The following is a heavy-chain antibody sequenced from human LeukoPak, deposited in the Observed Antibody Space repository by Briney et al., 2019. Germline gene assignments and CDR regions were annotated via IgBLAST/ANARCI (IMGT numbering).Heavy chain of an antibody. CDR1: GGSISSSRYY. V-gene: IGHV4-39*05. J-gene: IGHJ4*02. CDR3: AMNDYGDFVRLDY. D-gene: IGHD4-17*01. CDR2: IYYSGST. Sequence: SETPSLTCTVSGGSISSSRYYWGWIRQPPGKGLEWIGSIYYSGSTYYNPSLKSRVTISVDTSKNQFSLKLSSVTAADTAVYYCAMNDYGDFVRLDYWGQGTLVTVSS.